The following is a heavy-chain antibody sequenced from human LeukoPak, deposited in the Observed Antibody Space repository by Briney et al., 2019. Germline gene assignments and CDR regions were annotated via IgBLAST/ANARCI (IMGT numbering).Heavy chain of an antibody. D-gene: IGHD3-22*01. J-gene: IGHJ4*02. Sequence: ASVKVSCKASGYTFTGYYMHWVRQAPGQGLEWMGWINPNSGGTNYAQKFQGRVTMTRDTSISTAYMELSRLRSDDTAVYYCARARYYYDSSGPAGYWGQGTLVTVSS. CDR2: INPNSGGT. CDR1: GYTFTGYY. V-gene: IGHV1-2*02. CDR3: ARARYYYDSSGPAGY.